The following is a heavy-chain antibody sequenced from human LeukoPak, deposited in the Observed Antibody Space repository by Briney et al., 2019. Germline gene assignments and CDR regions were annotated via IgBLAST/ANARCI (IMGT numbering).Heavy chain of an antibody. CDR3: ASSSMVYAPVDY. CDR1: GGSISSYY. Sequence: PSETLSFTCTVSGGSISSYYWSWIRQPPGKGLEWIGYIYTSGSTNYNPSLKSRVTISVDTSKNQFSLKLSSVTAADTAVYYCASSSMVYAPVDYWGQGTLVTVSS. V-gene: IGHV4-4*09. J-gene: IGHJ4*02. CDR2: IYTSGST. D-gene: IGHD2-8*01.